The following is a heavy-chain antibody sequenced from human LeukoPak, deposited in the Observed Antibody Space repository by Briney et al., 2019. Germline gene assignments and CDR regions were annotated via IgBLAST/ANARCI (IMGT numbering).Heavy chain of an antibody. CDR1: GFTFSNYS. CDR3: ARGGPTKGLDY. Sequence: GGSLRISCAASGFTFSNYSMNWVRQAPGKGLEWVSSISSFSSYRYYADSVKGRFTISRDNAKNSLYLHMNSLRAEDTAVYSCARGGPTKGLDYWGQGTLVTVSS. V-gene: IGHV3-21*01. J-gene: IGHJ4*02. D-gene: IGHD1-26*01. CDR2: ISSFSSYR.